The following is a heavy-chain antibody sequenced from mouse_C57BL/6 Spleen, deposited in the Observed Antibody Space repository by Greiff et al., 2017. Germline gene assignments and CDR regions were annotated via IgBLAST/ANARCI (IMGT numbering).Heavy chain of an antibody. CDR2: IVPSDSYT. V-gene: IGHV1-69*01. CDR1: GYTFTSYW. D-gene: IGHD1-1*01. CDR3: ARRDHYYGSSYWYFGV. J-gene: IGHJ1*03. Sequence: QVQLQQPGAELVMPGASVKLSCKASGYTFTSYWMHWVKQRPGQGLEWIGEIVPSDSYTNYTQKFKGKSTLTVDKSSSTAYMQLNSLTSEDSAVYYCARRDHYYGSSYWYFGVWDTGTTVTDTS.